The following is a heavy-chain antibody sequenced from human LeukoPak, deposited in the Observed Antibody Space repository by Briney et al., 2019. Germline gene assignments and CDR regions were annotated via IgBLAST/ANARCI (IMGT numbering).Heavy chain of an antibody. CDR1: GYTFTGYY. Sequence: ASVKVSFKASGYTFTGYYMHWVRQAPGQGLEWMGWINPNSGGTNYAQKFQGRVTMTRDTSISTAYMELSRLRSDDTAVYYCARVSGYSSSWHFDFWGQGTLVTVSS. CDR2: INPNSGGT. V-gene: IGHV1-2*02. D-gene: IGHD6-13*01. CDR3: ARVSGYSSSWHFDF. J-gene: IGHJ4*02.